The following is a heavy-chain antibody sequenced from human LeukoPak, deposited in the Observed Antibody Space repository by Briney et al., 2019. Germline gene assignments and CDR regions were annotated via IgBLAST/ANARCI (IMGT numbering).Heavy chain of an antibody. J-gene: IGHJ5*02. D-gene: IGHD2-2*01. Sequence: GASVKVSCKASGYTFTSYGISWVRQAPGQGLEWMGWISAYNGNTNYAQKLQGRVTMTTDTSTSTTYMELRSLRPDGTAVYYCARPMILDVVVPTATWFDPWGQGTLVTVSS. CDR3: ARPMILDVVVPTATWFDP. CDR1: GYTFTSYG. V-gene: IGHV1-18*01. CDR2: ISAYNGNT.